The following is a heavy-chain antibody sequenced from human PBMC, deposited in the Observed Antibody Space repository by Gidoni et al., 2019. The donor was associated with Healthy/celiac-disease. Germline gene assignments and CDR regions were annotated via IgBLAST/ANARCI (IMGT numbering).Heavy chain of an antibody. CDR1: GFSLSTSGMC. J-gene: IGHJ6*02. Sequence: QGTLRESGPALVKPTQTLTLTCTFSGFSLSTSGMCVSWIRQPPGKALEWLARIDWDDDKYYSTSLKTRLTISKDTSKNQVVLTMTNMDPVDTATYYCARIYPQAAAGTGYYGMDVWGQGTTVTVSS. CDR3: ARIYPQAAAGTGYYGMDV. CDR2: IDWDDDK. V-gene: IGHV2-70*15. D-gene: IGHD6-13*01.